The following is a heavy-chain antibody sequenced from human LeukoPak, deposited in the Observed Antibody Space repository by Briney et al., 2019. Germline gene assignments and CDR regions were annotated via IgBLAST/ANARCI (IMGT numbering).Heavy chain of an antibody. D-gene: IGHD6-13*01. Sequence: GASVKVSCKASGYTFTGYGISWGRQAPGQGLEWRGWISAYNGNTNYAQKLQGRVTMTTDTSTSTAYVELRSLRSDDTAVYYCARAYIGHSTRAKPTGPFDYWGQGTLVTVSS. J-gene: IGHJ4*02. CDR3: ARAYIGHSTRAKPTGPFDY. CDR1: GYTFTGYG. V-gene: IGHV1-18*01. CDR2: ISAYNGNT.